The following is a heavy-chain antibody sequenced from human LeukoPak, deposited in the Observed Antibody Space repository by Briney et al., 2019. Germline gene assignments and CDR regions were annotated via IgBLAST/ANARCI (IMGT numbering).Heavy chain of an antibody. CDR1: GGSISSYY. D-gene: IGHD6-13*01. V-gene: IGHV4-4*07. CDR3: ARDRLAAAYFDY. Sequence: AETLSLTCTVSGGSISSYYWSWIRQPAGKGLEWIGRIYTSGSTNYNPSLKSRVTISVDTSKNQFSLKLSSVTAADTAVYYCARDRLAAAYFDYWGQGTLVTVSS. CDR2: IYTSGST. J-gene: IGHJ4*02.